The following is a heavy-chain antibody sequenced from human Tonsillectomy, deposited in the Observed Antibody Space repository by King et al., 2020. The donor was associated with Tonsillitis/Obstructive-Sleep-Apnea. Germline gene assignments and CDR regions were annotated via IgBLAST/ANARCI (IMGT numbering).Heavy chain of an antibody. CDR3: ARTLGTTAMAFYFDY. V-gene: IGHV3-7*03. J-gene: IGHJ4*02. CDR1: GFTFSSYW. Sequence: VQLVESGGGLVQPGGSLRLSCAASGFTFSSYWMSWVRQAPGKGLEWVANIKQDGSEKYYVDSVKGRFTISRDNAKNSLYLQMNSLRAEDTAVYYCARTLGTTAMAFYFDYWGQGTLVTVS. CDR2: IKQDGSEK. D-gene: IGHD5-18*01.